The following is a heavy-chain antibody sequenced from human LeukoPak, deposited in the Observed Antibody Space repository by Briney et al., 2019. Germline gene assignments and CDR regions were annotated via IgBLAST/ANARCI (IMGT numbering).Heavy chain of an antibody. CDR3: ARGNRLYGDYDY. Sequence: ASVKVSCKASGYTFTSYYMHWVRQAPGQGLEWMGWISAYNGNTNYAQKLQGRVTMTTDTSTSTAYMELRSLRSDDTAVYYCARGNRLYGDYDYWGQGTLVTVSS. D-gene: IGHD4-17*01. V-gene: IGHV1-18*04. CDR2: ISAYNGNT. CDR1: GYTFTSYY. J-gene: IGHJ4*02.